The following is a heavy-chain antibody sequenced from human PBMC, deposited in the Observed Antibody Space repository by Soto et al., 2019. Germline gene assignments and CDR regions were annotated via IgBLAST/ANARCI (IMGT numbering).Heavy chain of an antibody. CDR1: GFTFSSYG. CDR3: AKDASYYDSSGYSDY. D-gene: IGHD3-22*01. V-gene: IGHV3-30*18. J-gene: IGHJ4*02. CDR2: ISYDGSNK. Sequence: PGGSLRLSCAASGFTFSSYGMHWVRPAPGKGLEWVAVISYDGSNKYYADSVKGRFTISRDNSKNTLYLQMNSLRAEDTAVYYCAKDASYYDSSGYSDYWGQGTLVTVSS.